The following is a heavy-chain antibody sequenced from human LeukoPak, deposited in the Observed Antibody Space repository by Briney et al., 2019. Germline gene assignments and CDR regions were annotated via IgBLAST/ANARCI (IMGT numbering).Heavy chain of an antibody. D-gene: IGHD6-13*01. Sequence: GGSLRLSCAASGFTFSSYAVSWVRQAPGKGLEWVSAISGSGGSTYYADSVKGRFTISRDNSKNTLYLQMNSLRAEDTAVYYCARGIYSSSWYFLDYWGQGTLVTVSS. V-gene: IGHV3-23*01. CDR3: ARGIYSSSWYFLDY. CDR2: ISGSGGST. CDR1: GFTFSSYA. J-gene: IGHJ4*02.